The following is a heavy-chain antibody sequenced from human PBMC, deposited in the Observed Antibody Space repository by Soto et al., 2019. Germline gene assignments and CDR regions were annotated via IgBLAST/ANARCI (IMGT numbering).Heavy chain of an antibody. CDR1: GGSFSGYY. D-gene: IGHD2-2*01. V-gene: IGHV4-34*01. CDR3: VAGGVPAAMPRRS. J-gene: IGHJ4*02. CDR2: INHSGST. Sequence: QVQLQQWGAGLLKPSETLSLTCAVYGGSFSGYYWSWIRQPPGKGLEWIGEINHSGSTNYNPSLKSRVTISVDTSKNQFSLKLSSVTAADTAVYYCVAGGVPAAMPRRSWGQGTLVTVSS.